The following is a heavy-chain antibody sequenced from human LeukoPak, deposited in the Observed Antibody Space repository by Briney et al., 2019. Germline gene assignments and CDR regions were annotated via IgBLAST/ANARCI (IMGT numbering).Heavy chain of an antibody. D-gene: IGHD4-23*01. V-gene: IGHV2-5*02. CDR2: IYWDDDK. J-gene: IGHJ4*02. CDR1: GFSLSTSGVG. Sequence: SGPTLVNPTQTLTLTCTFSGFSLSTSGVGVGWIRQPPGKALEWLSLIYWDDDKRYSPSLKSRLTIIKDTSKNQVVLTMTNMDPVDTATYYCAHPSPIDYGGNLYFDYWGQGTLVTVSS. CDR3: AHPSPIDYGGNLYFDY.